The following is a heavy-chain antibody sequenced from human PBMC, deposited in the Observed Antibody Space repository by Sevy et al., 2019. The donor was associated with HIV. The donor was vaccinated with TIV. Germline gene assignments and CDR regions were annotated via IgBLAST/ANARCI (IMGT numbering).Heavy chain of an antibody. CDR2: ITWDGGRT. D-gene: IGHD3-9*01. CDR3: AKDLRRGDILTGYLNY. CDR1: GFKFDDYA. V-gene: IGHV3-9*01. J-gene: IGHJ4*02. Sequence: GGSLRLSCTASGFKFDDYAMHWVRQPPGKGLEWVSGITWDGGRTGYADSVKGRFIISRDNTKSSLYLQMNSLRAEETALYYCAKDLRRGDILTGYLNYWGQGILVTVSS.